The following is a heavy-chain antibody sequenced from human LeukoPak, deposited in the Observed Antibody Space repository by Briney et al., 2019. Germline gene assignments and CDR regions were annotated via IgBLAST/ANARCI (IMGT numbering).Heavy chain of an antibody. J-gene: IGHJ4*02. V-gene: IGHV2-5*02. D-gene: IGHD2/OR15-2a*01. Sequence: SGPTLFKPTQTLTLTFTFSGFSLSTSGVGVGWIRQPPGKALAWLTLIYWDDDNGHSPSLKRSLTITKDTSTHQVVLTLPNLDLVDPAIYYCAPSFRPRDYWGQGTLV. CDR2: IYWDDDN. CDR1: GFSLSTSGVG. CDR3: APSFRPRDY.